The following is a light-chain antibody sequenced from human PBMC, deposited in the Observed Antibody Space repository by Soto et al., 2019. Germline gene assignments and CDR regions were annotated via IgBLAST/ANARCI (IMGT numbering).Light chain of an antibody. Sequence: QSALTQPASVSGSPGQSITISYTGTSSDVGGSNYVSWYQQHPGKAPKLIIYDVNNRPSGVSNRFSGSKSANTASLTISGLQAEDEADYYCSSYTSTITLVIFGGGTKVTVL. CDR1: SSDVGGSNY. CDR3: SSYTSTITLVI. J-gene: IGLJ2*01. CDR2: DVN. V-gene: IGLV2-14*03.